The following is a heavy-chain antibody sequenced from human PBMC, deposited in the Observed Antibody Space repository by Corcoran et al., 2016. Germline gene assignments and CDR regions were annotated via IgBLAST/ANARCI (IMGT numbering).Heavy chain of an antibody. D-gene: IGHD4-17*01. V-gene: IGHV1-69*01. Sequence: QVQLVQSGAEVKKPGSSVKVSCKASGGTFSSYAISWVRQAPGQGLEWMGGIIPIFGTANYAQQFQGRVTITADESTSTAYMELRSLRSEDTAVDYCARANPTVTTGPYDYWGQGTLVTVSS. CDR3: ARANPTVTTGPYDY. J-gene: IGHJ4*02. CDR1: GGTFSSYA. CDR2: IIPIFGTA.